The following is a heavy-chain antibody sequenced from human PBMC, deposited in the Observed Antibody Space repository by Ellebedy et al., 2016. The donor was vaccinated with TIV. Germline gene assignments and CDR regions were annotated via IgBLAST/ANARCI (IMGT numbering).Heavy chain of an antibody. CDR3: ARDSGLDY. V-gene: IGHV5-51*01. CDR2: IYPCDSDT. D-gene: IGHD1-14*01. CDR1: GYSFTSYW. Sequence: GESLKISCKGSGYSFTSYWIGWVRQMPGKGLEWMGIIYPCDSDTRYSTSFQGQVTISADKTISTAYLQRSRLKASDTAMYYCARDSGLDYWGQGTLVTVSS. J-gene: IGHJ4*02.